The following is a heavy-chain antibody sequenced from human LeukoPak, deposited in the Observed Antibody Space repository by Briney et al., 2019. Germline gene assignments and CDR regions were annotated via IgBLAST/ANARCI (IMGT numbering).Heavy chain of an antibody. CDR2: VYYSGST. CDR1: SDSISPYY. CDR3: TRGWSSAGVFDS. D-gene: IGHD6-19*01. J-gene: IGHJ3*02. Sequence: PSETLSLTCTVSSDSISPYYWSWIRQSPGTGLEWIGCVYYSGSTTYNPSLKSRVTVSMDSSKNQFSLEMKSVTAADTAVYYCTRGWSSAGVFDSWGQGTVVTVSS. V-gene: IGHV4-59*08.